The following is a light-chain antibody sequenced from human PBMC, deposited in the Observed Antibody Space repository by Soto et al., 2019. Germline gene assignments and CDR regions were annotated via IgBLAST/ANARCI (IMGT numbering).Light chain of an antibody. V-gene: IGKV1-9*01. CDR1: PDIAIY. CDR3: LQDNSYPLT. Sequence: QLTQSPSSLSASVGDRFTITCRASPDIAIYLAWYQQKLGEVPKLLIYAASTLYGGVPSRFRGSGSGTDFTLTISSLQPEDFEPYYCLQDNSYPLTFGGGTKVDIK. CDR2: AAS. J-gene: IGKJ4*01.